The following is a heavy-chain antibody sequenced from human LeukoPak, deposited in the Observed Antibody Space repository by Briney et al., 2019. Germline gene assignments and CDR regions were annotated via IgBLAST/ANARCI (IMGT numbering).Heavy chain of an antibody. CDR3: ARRVEGYSYGYGAFDI. CDR1: GYTFTSYA. D-gene: IGHD5-18*01. Sequence: GASVKVSCKASGYTFTSYAMHWVRQAPGQRLEWMGWINAGNGNTKYSQEFQGRVTITRDTSASTAYMELSSLRSEDTAVYYCARRVEGYSYGYGAFDIWGQGTMVTVSS. V-gene: IGHV1-3*03. CDR2: INAGNGNT. J-gene: IGHJ3*02.